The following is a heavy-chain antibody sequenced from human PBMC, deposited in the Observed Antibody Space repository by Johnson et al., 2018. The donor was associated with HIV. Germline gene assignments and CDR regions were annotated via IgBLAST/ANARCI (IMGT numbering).Heavy chain of an antibody. CDR2: IKQDGSER. Sequence: VQLVESGGGLVQPGGSLRLSCEASGFTFSSYWMSWVRQAPGKGLEWVANIKQDGSERYYVDSMKGRFTISRDNANNSLYLQMNSLRAEDTAVYYCARPSNWWGGTDAFDIGGQGTMVTVSS. D-gene: IGHD2-15*01. CDR3: ARPSNWWGGTDAFDI. V-gene: IGHV3-7*05. J-gene: IGHJ3*02. CDR1: GFTFSSYW.